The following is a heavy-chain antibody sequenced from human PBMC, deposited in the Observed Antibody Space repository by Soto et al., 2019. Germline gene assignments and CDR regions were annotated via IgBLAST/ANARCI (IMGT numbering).Heavy chain of an antibody. D-gene: IGHD3-22*01. J-gene: IGHJ4*02. CDR2: INIYSGDA. V-gene: IGHV1-18*01. CDR1: GYTFTSYG. CDR3: ARALYYYDNSGLAY. Sequence: QVRLEQSGPEVKKTGASVKVSCKASGYTFTSYGISWVRQAPGQGLEWMGWINIYSGDANYAQSFQDRVTMTRDTSTNTVNMEMRTLRSDDTAVYYCARALYYYDNSGLAYWGQGPLVTVSS.